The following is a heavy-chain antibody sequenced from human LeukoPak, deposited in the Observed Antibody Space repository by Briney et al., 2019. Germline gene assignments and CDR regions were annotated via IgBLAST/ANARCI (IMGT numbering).Heavy chain of an antibody. Sequence: SETLSLTCTVSGGSISSYYWSWIRQPPGKGLEWIGYIYYGGSTNYNPSLKSRVTISVDTSKNQFSLKLSSVTAADTAVYYCARVGEVTIFGVARFDYWGQGTLVTVSS. J-gene: IGHJ4*02. CDR1: GGSISSYY. CDR2: IYYGGST. D-gene: IGHD3-3*01. CDR3: ARVGEVTIFGVARFDY. V-gene: IGHV4-59*01.